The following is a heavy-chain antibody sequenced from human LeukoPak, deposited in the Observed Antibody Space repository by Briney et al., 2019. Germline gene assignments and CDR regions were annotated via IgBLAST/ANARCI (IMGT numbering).Heavy chain of an antibody. CDR3: ARPLFCAFDNCGYWPAP. D-gene: IGHD1-20*01. V-gene: IGHV1-46*01. CDR1: GYTFTKYL. J-gene: IGHJ5*02. CDR2: INPNVDAT. Sequence: ASVKVSCKTSGYTFTKYLIHCVPQAPGQRLERVGTINPNVDATNYAPRLQGRLTLTQDTSTSTVYMELRGLTPHDTAVYSCARPLFCAFDNCGYWPAPWGPGTLVTVSS.